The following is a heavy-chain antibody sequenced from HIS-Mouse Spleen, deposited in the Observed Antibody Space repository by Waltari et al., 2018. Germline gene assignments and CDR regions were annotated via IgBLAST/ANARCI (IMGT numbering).Heavy chain of an antibody. CDR1: GSTFTGYS. CDR3: ARGSSSEGGVCCY. V-gene: IGHV1-2*02. CDR2: INPNSGGT. D-gene: IGHD6-6*01. J-gene: IGHJ4*02. Sequence: QVQLVQSGAEVKKPGASVKVSCKASGSTFTGYSFPWLPQAPGQGLGWMGWINPNSGGTNYAQKFQGRVTMTRDTSISTAYMELSRLRSDDTAVYYCARGSSSEGGVCCYWGQGTLVTVSS.